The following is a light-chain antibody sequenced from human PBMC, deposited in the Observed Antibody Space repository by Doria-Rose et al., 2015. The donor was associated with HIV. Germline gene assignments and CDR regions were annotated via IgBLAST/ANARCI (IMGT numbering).Light chain of an antibody. CDR1: QSFSSTY. CDR2: DGS. Sequence: TQSPGALSLSPGERATLSCRASQSFSSTYLAWYQQKSGQAPSLLIYDGSTRATGIPDRFSASGSGTDFTLTINRLEPEDFALYYCHQYGTSWTFGQGTKVEI. V-gene: IGKV3-20*01. J-gene: IGKJ1*01. CDR3: HQYGTSWT.